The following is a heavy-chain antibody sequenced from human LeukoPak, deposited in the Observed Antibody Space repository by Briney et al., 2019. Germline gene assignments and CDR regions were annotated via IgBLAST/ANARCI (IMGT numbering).Heavy chain of an antibody. J-gene: IGHJ5*02. CDR1: GFTFSSYG. CDR2: ISGSGGST. Sequence: GGSLRLSCAASGFTFSSYGMHWVRQAPGKGLEWVSAISGSGGSTYYADSVKGRFTISRDNSKNTLYLQMNSLRAEDTAVYYCAKDYRYYYDSSGLFDPWGQGTLVTVSS. CDR3: AKDYRYYYDSSGLFDP. V-gene: IGHV3-23*01. D-gene: IGHD3-22*01.